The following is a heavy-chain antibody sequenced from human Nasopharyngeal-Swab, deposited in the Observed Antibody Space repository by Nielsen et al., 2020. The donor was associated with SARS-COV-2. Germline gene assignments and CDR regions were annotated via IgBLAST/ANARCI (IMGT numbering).Heavy chain of an antibody. CDR2: IIPILGIA. CDR1: GGTFSSYA. Sequence: SVKVSCKASGGTFSSYAISWVRQAPGQGLEWMGRIIPILGIANYAQKFQGRVTITTDKSTSTAYMELRSLRSDDTAVYYCARDLGNYFDYWGQGTLVTVSS. D-gene: IGHD7-27*01. J-gene: IGHJ4*02. V-gene: IGHV1-69*04. CDR3: ARDLGNYFDY.